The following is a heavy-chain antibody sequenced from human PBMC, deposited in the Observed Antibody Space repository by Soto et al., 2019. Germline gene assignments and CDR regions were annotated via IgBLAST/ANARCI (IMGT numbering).Heavy chain of an antibody. V-gene: IGHV1-69*13. CDR3: ARVTTGDDAFDI. J-gene: IGHJ3*02. Sequence: SVKVSCKASGGTFSSYAISWVRQAPGQGLEWMGGIIPIFGTANYAQKYQGRVTITADESTSTTYKELSNLRSKDTAVYYCARVTTGDDAFDIWGQGTMVTVSS. D-gene: IGHD2-2*01. CDR2: IIPIFGTA. CDR1: GGTFSSYA.